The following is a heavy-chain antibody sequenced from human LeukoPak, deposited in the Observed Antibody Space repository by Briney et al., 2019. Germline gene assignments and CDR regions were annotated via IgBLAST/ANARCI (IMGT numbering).Heavy chain of an antibody. CDR1: GGTFSSYA. V-gene: IGHV1-69*04. J-gene: IGHJ4*02. Sequence: SVKVSCKASGGTFSSYAISWVRQAPGQGLEWMGRIIPILGIANYAQKFQGRVTITADKSTSTAYMELSSLRSEDTAVYYCARTPRYDSTGGDYWGQGTLVTVSS. D-gene: IGHD3-22*01. CDR3: ARTPRYDSTGGDY. CDR2: IIPILGIA.